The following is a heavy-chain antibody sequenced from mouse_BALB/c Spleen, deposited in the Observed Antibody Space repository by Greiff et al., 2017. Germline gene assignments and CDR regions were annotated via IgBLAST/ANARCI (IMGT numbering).Heavy chain of an antibody. CDR3: ASPITTVVADAMDY. J-gene: IGHJ4*01. Sequence: VQLQQSGAELVKPGASVKLSCTASGFNIKDTYMHWVKQRPEQGLEWIGRIDPANGNTKYDPKFQGKATITADTSSNTAYLQLSSLTSEDTAVYYCASPITTVVADAMDYWGQGTSVTVSS. CDR1: GFNIKDTY. CDR2: IDPANGNT. V-gene: IGHV14-3*02. D-gene: IGHD1-1*01.